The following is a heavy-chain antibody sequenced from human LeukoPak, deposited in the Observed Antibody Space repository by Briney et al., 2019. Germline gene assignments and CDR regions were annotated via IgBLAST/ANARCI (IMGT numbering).Heavy chain of an antibody. V-gene: IGHV4-59*11. CDR2: IYYSGST. Sequence: SETLSLTCTVSGGSISSHYWSWIRQPPGKGLEWIGYIYYSGSTNYNPSLKSRVTISVDTSKNQFSLKLSSVTAADTAVYYCARGSIVVVPAAIGSWFDPWGQGTLVTVSS. J-gene: IGHJ5*02. CDR1: GGSISSHY. CDR3: ARGSIVVVPAAIGSWFDP. D-gene: IGHD2-2*02.